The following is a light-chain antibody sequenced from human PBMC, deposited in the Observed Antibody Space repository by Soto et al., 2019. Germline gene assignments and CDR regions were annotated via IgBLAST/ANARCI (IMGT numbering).Light chain of an antibody. CDR3: SSYTSSSTLVV. V-gene: IGLV2-14*01. CDR2: DVS. CDR1: SSDVGGYNY. J-gene: IGLJ2*01. Sequence: QSALTQPASVSGSPGQSSTISCTGTSSDVGGYNYVSWYQQHPGKAPKLMIYDVSNRPSGVSNRFSGSKSGNTASLTISGLQAEDEADYYCSSYTSSSTLVVFGGGTKHTVL.